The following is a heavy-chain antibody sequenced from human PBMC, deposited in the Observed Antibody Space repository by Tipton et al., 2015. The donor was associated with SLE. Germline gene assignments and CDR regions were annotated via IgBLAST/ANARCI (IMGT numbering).Heavy chain of an antibody. V-gene: IGHV4-59*12. Sequence: TLSLTCTVSGGSISSYYWSWIRQPPGKGLEWIGSIYHSGSTYYNPSLKSRVTISVDTSKNQFSLKLSSVTAADTAVYYCARESESEDYWGQGTLVTVSS. CDR1: GGSISSYY. CDR3: ARESESEDY. D-gene: IGHD3-10*01. J-gene: IGHJ4*02. CDR2: IYHSGST.